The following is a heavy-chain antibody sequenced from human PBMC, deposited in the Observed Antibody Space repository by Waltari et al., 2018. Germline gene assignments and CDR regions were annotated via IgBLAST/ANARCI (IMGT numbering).Heavy chain of an antibody. D-gene: IGHD2-15*01. V-gene: IGHV3-7*01. CDR3: VRNRGWQQFDF. CDR2: LKEDGGRK. CDR1: GFTLSKYW. J-gene: IGHJ4*02. Sequence: EVQLVESGGGLVQPGGSLRLSCAVSGFTLSKYWMGWVRQAPGKGLEWVAGLKEDGGRKDNVESVKGRFTSARDNAKSTLYLQMNSLRAEDTAVFYCVRNRGWQQFDFWGQGTLVTVSS.